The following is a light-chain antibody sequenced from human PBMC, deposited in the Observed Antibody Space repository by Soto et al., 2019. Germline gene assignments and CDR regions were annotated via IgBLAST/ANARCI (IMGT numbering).Light chain of an antibody. CDR3: QQYNNWPPIT. J-gene: IGKJ5*01. CDR1: QSVSNN. Sequence: EIMMTQSPATLSVSPGERATLSCRASQSVSNNLAWYQQKPGQAPRILIYYASTRATGIPARFSGSGSGTEFTLTISSLQSEEFEIYYCQQYNNWPPITFGQGTRLEIK. CDR2: YAS. V-gene: IGKV3-15*01.